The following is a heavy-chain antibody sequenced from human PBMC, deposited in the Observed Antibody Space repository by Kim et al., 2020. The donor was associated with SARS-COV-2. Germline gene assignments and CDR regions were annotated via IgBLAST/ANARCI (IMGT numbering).Heavy chain of an antibody. Sequence: SETLSLTCTVSGGSISSGDYYWSWIRQPPGKGLEWIGYIYYSGSTYYNPSLKSRVTISVDTSKNQFSLKLSSVTAADTAVYYCARDPRAAKQGDYYYYGMDVWGQGTTVTVSS. V-gene: IGHV4-30-4*01. D-gene: IGHD1-26*01. CDR2: IYYSGST. J-gene: IGHJ6*02. CDR1: GGSISSGDYY. CDR3: ARDPRAAKQGDYYYYGMDV.